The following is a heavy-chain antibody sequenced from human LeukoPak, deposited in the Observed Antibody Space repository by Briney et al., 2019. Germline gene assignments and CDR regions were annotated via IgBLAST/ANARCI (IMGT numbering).Heavy chain of an antibody. CDR1: GGSFSGYY. J-gene: IGHJ4*02. CDR2: INHSGST. V-gene: IGHV4-34*01. D-gene: IGHD3-22*01. Sequence: SETLSLTCAVYGGSFSGYYWSWIRQPPGKGLEWIGEINHSGSTNYNPSLKSRVTISVDTSKNQFSLKLSSVTAADTAVYYCARVAYDSSGYYGFVWGQGTLVTVSS. CDR3: ARVAYDSSGYYGFV.